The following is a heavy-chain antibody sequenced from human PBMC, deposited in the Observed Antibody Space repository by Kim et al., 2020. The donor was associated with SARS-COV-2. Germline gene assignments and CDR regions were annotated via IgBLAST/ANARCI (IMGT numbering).Heavy chain of an antibody. D-gene: IGHD1-1*01. V-gene: IGHV3-7*01. CDR2: IKQDGSEK. CDR1: GITFSIYW. Sequence: GGSLRLSCAASGITFSIYWMTWVRQAPGKGLEWVANIKQDGSEKYYVDSVKGRFTISRDNAKNSLYLQMNSLRAEDTAVYYCASGKSNSFWGQGTLVTVS. CDR3: ASGKSNSF. J-gene: IGHJ4*02.